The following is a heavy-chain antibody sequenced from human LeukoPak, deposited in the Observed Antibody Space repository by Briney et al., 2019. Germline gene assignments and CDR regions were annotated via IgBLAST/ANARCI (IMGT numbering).Heavy chain of an antibody. J-gene: IGHJ4*02. V-gene: IGHV3-20*04. CDR1: GFTFDDYG. Sequence: GGSLRLSCAASGFTFDDYGMSWVRQAPGKGLEWVSGINWNGGSTGYADSVKGRFTISRDNAKNSLYLQMNSLRAEDTALYYCVWGSYSSSWPPNDFWGQGTLVTVSS. CDR2: INWNGGST. CDR3: VWGSYSSSWPPNDF. D-gene: IGHD6-13*01.